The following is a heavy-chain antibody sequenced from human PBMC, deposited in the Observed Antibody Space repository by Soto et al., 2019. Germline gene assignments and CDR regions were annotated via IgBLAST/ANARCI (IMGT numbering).Heavy chain of an antibody. CDR1: GGYIRSYY. CDR2: IYYSGST. Sequence: PSETLSLTCTVSGGYIRSYYWSWIRQHPGKGLEWIGYIYYSGSTYYNPSLKSRVTISVDTSKNQFSLKLSSVTAADTAVYYCARDSTGVYYYYYGMDVWGQGTTVTVSS. V-gene: IGHV4-31*03. J-gene: IGHJ6*02. CDR3: ARDSTGVYYYYYGMDV.